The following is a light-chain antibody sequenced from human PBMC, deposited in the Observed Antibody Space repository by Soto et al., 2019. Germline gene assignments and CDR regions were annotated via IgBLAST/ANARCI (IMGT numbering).Light chain of an antibody. V-gene: IGKV1-39*01. CDR3: QQSFSAPRT. J-gene: IGKJ2*01. CDR2: SAS. CDR1: ETIIDY. Sequence: DIQMSQSPSSLSASVGDSVTITCRASETIIDYLNWYQQQPGEAPKLLIFSASSLHSGVPSRFRGSGSGTNFTLTISSLQPEDFATYFCQQSFSAPRTFGQGTKLKAK.